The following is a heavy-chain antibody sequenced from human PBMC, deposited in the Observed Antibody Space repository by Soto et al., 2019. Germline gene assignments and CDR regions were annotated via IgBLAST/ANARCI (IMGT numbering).Heavy chain of an antibody. V-gene: IGHV2-5*02. D-gene: IGHD3-10*01. J-gene: IGHJ3*02. CDR1: GFSLSTSGVG. Sequence: QITLKESGPTLVKPTQTLTLTCTFSGFSLSTSGVGVGWIRQPPGKALEWLALIYWDDDKRYSPSLKSRLTIPKDTSKNQVVLTITNMDPVDTATYYCEHSTRTMEAFDTWGQGTMVTFSS. CDR3: EHSTRTMEAFDT. CDR2: IYWDDDK.